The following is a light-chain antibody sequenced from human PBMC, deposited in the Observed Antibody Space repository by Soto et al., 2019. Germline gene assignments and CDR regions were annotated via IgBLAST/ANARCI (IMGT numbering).Light chain of an antibody. CDR1: QSVRTK. J-gene: IGKJ1*01. Sequence: ETVMTQSPATLSVSPGERATLSCRASQSVRTKLAWYQQKPGQAPRLLIYGASSRATGFPDRFSGSGSGTDFTLTISRLEPEDFAVYYCQQYGSSGTFGQGTKVDIK. V-gene: IGKV3-20*01. CDR2: GAS. CDR3: QQYGSSGT.